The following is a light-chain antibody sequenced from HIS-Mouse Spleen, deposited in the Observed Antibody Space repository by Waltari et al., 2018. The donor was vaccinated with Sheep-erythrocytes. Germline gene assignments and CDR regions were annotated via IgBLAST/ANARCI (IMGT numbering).Light chain of an antibody. CDR1: SSDVGCYNY. CDR3: CSYAGSYNYV. J-gene: IGLJ1*01. CDR2: DVS. V-gene: IGLV2-8*01. Sequence: QSALTQPPSASGSPGQSVTISCTGTSSDVGCYNYVSWYQQHPGKAPKLMLYDVSKRPSGVPDRFSGSKSGNTASLTISGLQAEDEADYYCCSYAGSYNYVFGTGTKVTVL.